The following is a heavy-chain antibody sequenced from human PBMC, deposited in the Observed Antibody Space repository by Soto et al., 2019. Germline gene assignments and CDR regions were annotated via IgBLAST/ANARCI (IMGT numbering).Heavy chain of an antibody. CDR1: GGTFSSNA. CDR2: IIPIFGTA. J-gene: IGHJ6*02. Sequence: GASVKVSCKASGGTFSSNAISWVRQAPGQGLEWMGGIIPIFGTANYAQKFQGRVTITADESTSTAYMELSSLRSEDTAVYYCARLTSTYYDFWSGSSKAYYYYGMDFSGQGTTVTVSS. D-gene: IGHD3-3*01. CDR3: ARLTSTYYDFWSGSSKAYYYYGMDF. V-gene: IGHV1-69*13.